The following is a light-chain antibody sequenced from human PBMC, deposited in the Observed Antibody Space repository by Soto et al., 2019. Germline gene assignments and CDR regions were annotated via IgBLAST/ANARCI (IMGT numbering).Light chain of an antibody. Sequence: EIVLTQSPATLSLSPGERATLSCRASQSINRHLAWYRQKPGQAPRLLMYGISRRATGIPDRFSGSGSGTDFTLTITRLEPEDFAVYYCQQYVTSSPRTFGQGTKVE. V-gene: IGKV3-20*01. CDR2: GIS. CDR1: QSINRH. J-gene: IGKJ1*01. CDR3: QQYVTSSPRT.